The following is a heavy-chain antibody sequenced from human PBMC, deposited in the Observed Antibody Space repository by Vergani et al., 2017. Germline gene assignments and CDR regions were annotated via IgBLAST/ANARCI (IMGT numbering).Heavy chain of an antibody. D-gene: IGHD3-3*01. J-gene: IGHJ4*02. CDR3: VISGYGVLRGGDY. V-gene: IGHV4-39*01. CDR2: IYYSGST. CDR1: GGSISSSSYY. Sequence: QLQLQESGPGLVKPSETLSLTCTVSGGSISSSSYYWGWIRQPPGKGLEWIGSIYYSGSTYYNPSLKSRVTISVDTSKNQFSLKLSSVTAADTAVYYCVISGYGVLRGGDYWGQGTLVTVSS.